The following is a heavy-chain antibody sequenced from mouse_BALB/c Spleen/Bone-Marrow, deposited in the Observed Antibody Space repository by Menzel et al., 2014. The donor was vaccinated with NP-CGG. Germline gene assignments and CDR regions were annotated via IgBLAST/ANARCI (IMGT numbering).Heavy chain of an antibody. CDR1: GFTFXDYY. CDR2: ISNGGGST. V-gene: IGHV5-12*02. J-gene: IGHJ3*01. D-gene: IGHD2-3*01. Sequence: EVKVEESGGGLVQPGGSLKLSCATSGFTFXDYYMYWVRQTPEKSLEWVAYISNGGGSTYYPDTVKGRFTISRDNAKNTLYLQMSRLKSEDTAMYYCARPLYDGYYVAYWGQGTLVTVSA. CDR3: ARPLYDGYYVAY.